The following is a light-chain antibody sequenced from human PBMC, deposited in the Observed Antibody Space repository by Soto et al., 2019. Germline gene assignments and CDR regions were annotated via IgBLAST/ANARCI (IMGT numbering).Light chain of an antibody. CDR1: SPNIGSNY. V-gene: IGLV1-47*01. Sequence: QSVLTQPPSASGTPGQRVTISCSGSSPNIGSNYVYWYLQLPGTAPKLLIYRNNQRPSGVPDRFSGSKSGTSASLAISGLRSEDETDYFCAAWDDSLSGVVFGGGTKRTVL. CDR3: AAWDDSLSGVV. CDR2: RNN. J-gene: IGLJ2*01.